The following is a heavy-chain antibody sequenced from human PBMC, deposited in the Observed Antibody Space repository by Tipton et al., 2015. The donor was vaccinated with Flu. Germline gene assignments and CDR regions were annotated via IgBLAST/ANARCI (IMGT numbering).Heavy chain of an antibody. CDR2: IYYSGVT. J-gene: IGHJ4*02. CDR3: AKDRGPLAFCTSSSCYIDH. D-gene: IGHD2-2*02. CDR1: GGSINSRSYY. V-gene: IGHV4-39*07. Sequence: TLSLTCTVSGGSINSRSYYWGWIRQPSGKGLEWIGNIYYSGVTYYNSSLKSRVTISIDKSRNQFSLKLKSVTAADTAVYYCAKDRGPLAFCTSSSCYIDHWGQGALVTVSS.